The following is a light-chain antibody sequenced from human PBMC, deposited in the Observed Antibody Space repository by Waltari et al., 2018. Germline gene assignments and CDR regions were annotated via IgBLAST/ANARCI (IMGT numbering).Light chain of an antibody. CDR2: EVS. V-gene: IGLV2-14*01. Sequence: QSALTQPASLSGSPGQSITISCTGSNSNIGYYNLVSWFQQHAGKAPKLLIYEVSNRPSEVSDRFSGSKSGASASLVITGLQAEDEAMYYCQSYDTTLSAVVFGGGTRLTV. CDR3: QSYDTTLSAVV. CDR1: NSNIGYYNL. J-gene: IGLJ2*01.